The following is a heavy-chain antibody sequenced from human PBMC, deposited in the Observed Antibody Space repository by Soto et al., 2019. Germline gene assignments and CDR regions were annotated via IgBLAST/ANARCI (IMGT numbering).Heavy chain of an antibody. D-gene: IGHD6-13*01. CDR3: ARGTYRSKTDFDY. J-gene: IGHJ4*02. V-gene: IGHV3-11*01. CDR1: GFTFSDHY. Sequence: GGSLRLSCAASGFTFSDHYMTWIRQAPGSGLEWVSYISSSSGTISYANSVKGRFTISRDNAQNSLYLQMTSLRAEDTAVYYCARGTYRSKTDFDYWGQGTLVTVSS. CDR2: ISSSSGTI.